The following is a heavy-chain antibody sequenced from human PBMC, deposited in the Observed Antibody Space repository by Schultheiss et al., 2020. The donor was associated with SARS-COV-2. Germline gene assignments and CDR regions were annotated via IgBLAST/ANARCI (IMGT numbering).Heavy chain of an antibody. J-gene: IGHJ4*02. CDR1: GFTFSSYS. CDR3: ARGGAARPSLDYDY. CDR2: ISSSSSTI. D-gene: IGHD6-6*01. V-gene: IGHV3-48*04. Sequence: GESLKISCAASGFTFSSYSMNWVRQAPGKGLEWVSYISSSSSTIYYADSVKGRFTISRDNAKNSLYLQMNSLRAEDTAVYYCARGGAARPSLDYDYWGQGTLVTVSS.